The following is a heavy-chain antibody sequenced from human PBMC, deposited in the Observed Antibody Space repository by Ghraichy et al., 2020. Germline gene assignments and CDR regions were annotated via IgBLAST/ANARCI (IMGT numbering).Heavy chain of an antibody. V-gene: IGHV3-48*02. CDR3: ARDYAAAGTVLRFDY. CDR1: GFTFSSYS. D-gene: IGHD6-13*01. J-gene: IGHJ4*02. CDR2: ISSSSSTI. Sequence: GGSLRLSCAASGFTFSSYSMNWVRQAPGKGLEWVSYISSSSSTIYYADSVKGRFTISRDNAKNSLYLQMNSLRDEDTAVYYCARDYAAAGTVLRFDYWGQGTLVTVSS.